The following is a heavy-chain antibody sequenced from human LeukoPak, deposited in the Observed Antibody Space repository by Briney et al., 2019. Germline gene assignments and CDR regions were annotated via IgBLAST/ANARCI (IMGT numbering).Heavy chain of an antibody. D-gene: IGHD6-19*01. CDR2: IWYDGSNK. CDR3: ARDRGGYSSGWYYFDY. CDR1: GFTFSSYG. Sequence: GGSLRLSCAASGFTFSSYGMHWVRQAPGKGLEWVAVIWYDGSNKYYADSVKGRFTISRDNSKNTLYLQMNSLRAEDTAVYYCARDRGGYSSGWYYFDYWGQGTLVTVS. V-gene: IGHV3-33*01. J-gene: IGHJ4*02.